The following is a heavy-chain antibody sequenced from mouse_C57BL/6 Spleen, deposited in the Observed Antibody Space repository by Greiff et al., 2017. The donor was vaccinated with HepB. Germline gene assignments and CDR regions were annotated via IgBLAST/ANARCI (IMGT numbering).Heavy chain of an antibody. CDR1: GYTFTSYW. J-gene: IGHJ1*03. D-gene: IGHD1-1*01. CDR3: ARRRGLNYGSSLYFDV. CDR2: IDPSDSYT. Sequence: QVHVKQPGAELVMPGASVKLSCKASGYTFTSYWMHWVKQRPGQGLEWIGEIDPSDSYTNYNQKFKGKSTLTVDKSSSTAYMQLSSLTSEDSAVYYCARRRGLNYGSSLYFDVWGTGTTVTVSS. V-gene: IGHV1-69*01.